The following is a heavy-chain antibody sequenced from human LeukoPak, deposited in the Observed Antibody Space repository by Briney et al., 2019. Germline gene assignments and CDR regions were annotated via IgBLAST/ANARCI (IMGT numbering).Heavy chain of an antibody. V-gene: IGHV4-39*07. J-gene: IGHJ2*01. D-gene: IGHD6-19*01. CDR3: ASLYSSGWWVGNWYFDL. CDR2: MYYSGST. Sequence: SETLSLTCTVSGGSISSSSYYWGCIRQPPGKGLEWIGSMYYSGSTNYNPSLKSRVTMSVDTSKNQFSLKLSSVTAADTAVYYCASLYSSGWWVGNWYFDLWGRGTLVTVSS. CDR1: GGSISSSSYY.